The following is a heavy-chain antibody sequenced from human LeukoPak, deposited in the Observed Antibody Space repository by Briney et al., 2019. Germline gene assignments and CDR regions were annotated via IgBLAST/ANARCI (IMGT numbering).Heavy chain of an antibody. Sequence: PSETLSLTCAVYGGSFSGYYWSWIRQPPGKGLEWIGEINHSGSTNYNPSLKSRVTISVDTSTSQFSLRLKSLTAADTAVYYCARRVRGVNDAFDIWGRGTMVTVSS. V-gene: IGHV4-34*01. D-gene: IGHD3-10*01. CDR3: ARRVRGVNDAFDI. CDR2: INHSGST. J-gene: IGHJ3*02. CDR1: GGSFSGYY.